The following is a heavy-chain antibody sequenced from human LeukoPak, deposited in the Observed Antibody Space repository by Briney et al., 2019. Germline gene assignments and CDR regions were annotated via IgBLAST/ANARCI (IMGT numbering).Heavy chain of an antibody. CDR2: INPNSGDT. CDR3: AITSRETDSSGYYFDY. J-gene: IGHJ4*02. CDR1: GYILTDYY. V-gene: IGHV1-2*02. Sequence: ASVKVSCKASGYILTDYYMHWVRQAPGQGLEWMGWINPNSGDTNYAQKFQGRVTMTRDTSIGTAYMELSSLRSEDTAVYYCAITSRETDSSGYYFDYWGQGTLVTVSS. D-gene: IGHD3-22*01.